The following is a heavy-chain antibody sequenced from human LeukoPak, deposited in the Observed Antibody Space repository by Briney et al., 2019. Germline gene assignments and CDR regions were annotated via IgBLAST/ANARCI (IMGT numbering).Heavy chain of an antibody. J-gene: IGHJ4*02. CDR2: IRSDSTII. CDR1: GFAFSTYS. CDR3: ARNGALGDCSGGSCPLDY. Sequence: GGSLRLSCAASGFAFSTYSMDWLRQAPGKGLEWVSYIRSDSTIIHYADSVKGRFTMSRDNGKNSLYLQMNSLRPEDTAVYYCARNGALGDCSGGSCPLDYWGQGTLVSVS. V-gene: IGHV3-48*01. D-gene: IGHD2-15*01.